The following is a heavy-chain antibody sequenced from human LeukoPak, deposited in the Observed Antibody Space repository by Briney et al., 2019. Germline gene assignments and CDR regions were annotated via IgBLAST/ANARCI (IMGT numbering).Heavy chain of an antibody. CDR2: IYYSGST. V-gene: IGHV4-59*01. CDR1: GGSISSYY. Sequence: PSETLSLTCTVSGGSISSYYWSWIRQPPGKGLEWIGYIYYSGSTNYNPSLKRRATISVETSKNKCSLKRSSLSAAVTAVYYCARESPRFRNYFDYWGQGTLVTVSS. J-gene: IGHJ4*02. CDR3: ARESPRFRNYFDY.